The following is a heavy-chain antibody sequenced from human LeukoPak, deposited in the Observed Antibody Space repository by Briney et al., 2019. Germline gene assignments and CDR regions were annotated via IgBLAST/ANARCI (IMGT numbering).Heavy chain of an antibody. D-gene: IGHD3-22*01. V-gene: IGHV1-69*13. CDR2: IIPIFGTA. J-gene: IGHJ5*01. CDR1: GGTFSSYA. CDR3: ARKLKRYYESRGPTGWVDP. Sequence: SVKVSCKASGGTFSSYAISWVRQAPGQGLEWMGGIIPIFGTANYAQKFQGRVTITADESTSTAYMELSSLRSEDTAVYYCARKLKRYYESRGPTGWVDPWGQGTLVTVSS.